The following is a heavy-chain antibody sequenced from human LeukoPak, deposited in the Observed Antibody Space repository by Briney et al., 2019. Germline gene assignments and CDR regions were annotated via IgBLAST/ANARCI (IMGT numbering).Heavy chain of an antibody. CDR3: ARGPGGRTNFHYYGMDV. D-gene: IGHD1-26*01. V-gene: IGHV3-33*01. CDR2: IWYDGSNK. J-gene: IGHJ6*02. Sequence: GRSLRLSCAASGFTFSSYGMHWVRQAPGKGLEWVAVIWYDGSNKHYADSVKGRFTISRDNSKNTLCLQMNSLRVEDTAVYYCARGPGGRTNFHYYGMDVWGQGTTVTVSS. CDR1: GFTFSSYG.